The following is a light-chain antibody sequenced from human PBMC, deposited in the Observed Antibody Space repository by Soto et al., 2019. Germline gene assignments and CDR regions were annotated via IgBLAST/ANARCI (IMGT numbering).Light chain of an antibody. CDR1: QSISSY. V-gene: IGKV1-39*01. Sequence: DIQMTQSPSSLSASVGDRVTITCRASQSISSYLNWYQQKPGKAPKLLIYAASSLQSGVPSRFSGSGSGSDFTLTISSLPPEDFATYDCQQSYSTPLSCGHGTKVEIK. J-gene: IGKJ1*01. CDR2: AAS. CDR3: QQSYSTPLS.